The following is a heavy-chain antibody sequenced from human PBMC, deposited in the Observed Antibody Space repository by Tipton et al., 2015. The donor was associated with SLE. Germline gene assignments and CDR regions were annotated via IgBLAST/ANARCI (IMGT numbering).Heavy chain of an antibody. CDR3: ARYLKGEYFDP. V-gene: IGHV4-31*03. CDR1: GGSISSGGYY. CDR2: IYHIGSP. D-gene: IGHD4-17*01. J-gene: IGHJ5*02. Sequence: TLSLTCTVSGGSISSGGYYWSWICQLPGQGLEWIGYIYHIGSPYYDPSLKSRVSMSVDTSKNQFSLRLTSVTAADTAVYFCARYLKGEYFDPWGQGTLVTVSS.